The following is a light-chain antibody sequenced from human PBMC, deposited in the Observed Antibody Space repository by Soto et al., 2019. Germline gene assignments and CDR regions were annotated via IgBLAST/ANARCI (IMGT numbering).Light chain of an antibody. CDR2: GPS. J-gene: IGKJ4*01. V-gene: IGKV3-15*01. CDR1: QSLSSS. CDR3: QQHNNWPLT. Sequence: EIVMTQSPASLSVSPGEIATLSCRASQSLSSSLAWYQQKPGQAPRLLIYGPSTRATGFPARFSGSGSGTECTLNISSLQSEDFAVYYCQQHNNWPLTLAGGTKVEIK.